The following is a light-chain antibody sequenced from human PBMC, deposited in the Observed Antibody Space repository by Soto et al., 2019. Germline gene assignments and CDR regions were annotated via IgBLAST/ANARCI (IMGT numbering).Light chain of an antibody. J-gene: IGLJ2*01. V-gene: IGLV3-21*02. Sequence: SYELTQPPSVSVAPGQTARITCGGNDIGSYSVHWYQQRPGQAPVLVVYDDSDRPSGIPERLSGSNSGNTATLAISRVEVGDEADYYCQVWDSSSDHAVFGGGTKLTVL. CDR2: DDS. CDR3: QVWDSSSDHAV. CDR1: DIGSYS.